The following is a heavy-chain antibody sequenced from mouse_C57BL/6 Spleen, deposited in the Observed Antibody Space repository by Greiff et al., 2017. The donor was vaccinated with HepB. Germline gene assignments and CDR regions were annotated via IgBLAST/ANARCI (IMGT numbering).Heavy chain of an antibody. V-gene: IGHV1-69*01. D-gene: IGHD3-2*02. CDR1: GYTFTSYW. J-gene: IGHJ2*01. CDR2: IDPADSYT. Sequence: VQLQQPGAELVMPGASVKLSCKASGYTFTSYWMHWVKQRPGQGLEWIGEIDPADSYTNYNQKFKGKSTLTVDKSSSTAYMQLSSLTSEDSAVYYCARDSSGSHYFDYWGQGTTLTVSS. CDR3: ARDSSGSHYFDY.